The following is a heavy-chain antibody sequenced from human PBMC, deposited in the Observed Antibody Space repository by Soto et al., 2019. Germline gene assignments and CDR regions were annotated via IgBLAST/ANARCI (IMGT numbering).Heavy chain of an antibody. Sequence: PGESLKISCKGSGYSFTSYWISWVRQMPGKGLEWMGRIDPSDSYTNYSPSFQGHVTISADKSISTAYLQWSSLKASDTAMYYCATSLVPAANFDYYGMDVWGQGTTVTVSS. CDR1: GYSFTSYW. CDR2: IDPSDSYT. V-gene: IGHV5-10-1*01. D-gene: IGHD2-2*01. J-gene: IGHJ6*02. CDR3: ATSLVPAANFDYYGMDV.